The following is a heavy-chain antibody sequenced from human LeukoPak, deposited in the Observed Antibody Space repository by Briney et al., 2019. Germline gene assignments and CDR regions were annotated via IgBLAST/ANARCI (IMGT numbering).Heavy chain of an antibody. CDR2: INTNTGNP. J-gene: IGHJ4*02. V-gene: IGHV7-4-1*02. CDR1: GYTFTSYA. CDR3: ARDRFIAVAGTSFDPRPPFGY. Sequence: ASVKVSCKASGYTFTSYAMNWVRQAPGQGLEWMGWINTNTGNPTYAQGFTGRFVFSLDTSVSTAYLQISSLKAEDTAVYYCARDRFIAVAGTSFDPRPPFGYWGQGTLVTVSS. D-gene: IGHD6-19*01.